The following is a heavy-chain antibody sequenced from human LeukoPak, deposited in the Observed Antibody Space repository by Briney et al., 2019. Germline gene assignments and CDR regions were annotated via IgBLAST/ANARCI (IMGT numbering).Heavy chain of an antibody. CDR1: GGSVSSGSYY. J-gene: IGHJ4*02. Sequence: SETLSLTCTVSGGSVSSGSYYWSWIRQPPGKGLEWIGYIYYSGSTNYNPSLKSRVTISVDTSKNQFSLKLSSVTAADTAVYYCASIQGYDFDYWGQGTLVTVSS. V-gene: IGHV4-61*01. CDR3: ASIQGYDFDY. CDR2: IYYSGST. D-gene: IGHD3-16*01.